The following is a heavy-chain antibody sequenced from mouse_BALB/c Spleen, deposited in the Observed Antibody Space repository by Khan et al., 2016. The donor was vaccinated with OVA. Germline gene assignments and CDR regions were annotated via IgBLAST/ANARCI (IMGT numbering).Heavy chain of an antibody. V-gene: IGHV5-9-3*01. CDR3: ARSLVDYYAMDY. D-gene: IGHD2-2*01. Sequence: EVELVESGGGVVKPGGSLKLSCSASGFTFSSFAMSWVRQTPEKRLAWVATISSGGHYTFSPDSVQGRFPISRDNARNTLYLQMSRQRSEDTAMYYCARSLVDYYAMDYWGQGTSVTVSS. CDR1: GFTFSSFA. CDR2: ISSGGHYT. J-gene: IGHJ4*01.